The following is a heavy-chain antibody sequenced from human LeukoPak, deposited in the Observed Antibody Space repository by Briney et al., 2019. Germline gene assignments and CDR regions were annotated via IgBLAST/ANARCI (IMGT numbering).Heavy chain of an antibody. V-gene: IGHV3-30*02. CDR3: AKVIGGSSAWYARGFDY. CDR1: GFTLRTYG. CDR2: IRNDESNK. Sequence: GESLKISCAASGFTLRTYGMHWVRQAPGKGLEWVAFIRNDESNKYYADSVKGRFTMSRDNSKNTLYLQMNSLRAEDTAVYFCAKVIGGSSAWYARGFDYWGQGTLVTVSS. D-gene: IGHD2-15*01. J-gene: IGHJ4*02.